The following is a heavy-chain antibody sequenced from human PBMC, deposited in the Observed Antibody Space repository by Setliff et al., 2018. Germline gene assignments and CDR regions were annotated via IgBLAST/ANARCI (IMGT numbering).Heavy chain of an antibody. Sequence: PSETLSLTCAVSGYSISSDSYWGWIRQPPGKGLEWIGSIYYSGSTYYNPSLKSRVTISVDTSKNQFSLKLSSVTAADTAVYYCARVNGYNWGSGNWFDPWGQGTLVTVSS. J-gene: IGHJ5*02. CDR1: GYSISSDSY. CDR3: ARVNGYNWGSGNWFDP. V-gene: IGHV4-38-2*01. CDR2: IYYSGST. D-gene: IGHD1-1*01.